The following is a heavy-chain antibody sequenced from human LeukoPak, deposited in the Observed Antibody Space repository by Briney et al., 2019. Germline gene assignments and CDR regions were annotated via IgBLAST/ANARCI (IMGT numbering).Heavy chain of an antibody. CDR1: GYSISSGYY. CDR3: ARAFLVTFGGVIVPDY. D-gene: IGHD3-16*02. Sequence: PSETLSLTCAVSGYSISSGYYWGWIRQPPGKRLEWIGSIYHSGSTYYNPSLKSRVTISVDTSKNQFSLKLSSVAAADTAVYYCARAFLVTFGGVIVPDYWGQGTLVTVSS. CDR2: IYHSGST. J-gene: IGHJ4*02. V-gene: IGHV4-38-2*01.